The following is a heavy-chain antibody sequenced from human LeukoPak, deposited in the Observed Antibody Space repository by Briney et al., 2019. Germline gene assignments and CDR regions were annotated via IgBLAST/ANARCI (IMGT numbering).Heavy chain of an antibody. V-gene: IGHV4-34*01. Sequence: SETLSLTCAVYGGSFSGYYWSWIRQPPGKGLEWIGSIYYSGSTYYNPSLKSRVTISVDTSKNQFSLKLSSVTAADTAVYYCARVRITIFGVVISTFDYWGQGTLVTVSS. D-gene: IGHD3-3*01. CDR1: GGSFSGYY. CDR2: IYYSGST. CDR3: ARVRITIFGVVISTFDY. J-gene: IGHJ4*02.